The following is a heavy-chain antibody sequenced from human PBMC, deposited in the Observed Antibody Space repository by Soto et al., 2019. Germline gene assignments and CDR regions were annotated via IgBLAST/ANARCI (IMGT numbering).Heavy chain of an antibody. CDR1: GVTMSYGGYS. D-gene: IGHD2-15*01. CDR3: ARGGGYDSFGC. CDR2: ISSLGTT. J-gene: IGHJ4*02. Sequence: SETLSLTGSVSGVTMSYGGYSCSWIRQSPGQSLEWLCSISSLGTTYYNTCFWRRLSLCLHRTRDQVCRCWCSMTADAKADYYCARGGGYDSFGCWGKGIKVGVSS. V-gene: IGHV4-30-2*06.